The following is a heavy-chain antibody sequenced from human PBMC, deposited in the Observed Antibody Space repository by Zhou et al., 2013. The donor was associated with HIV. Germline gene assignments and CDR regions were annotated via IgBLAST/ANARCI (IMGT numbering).Heavy chain of an antibody. CDR3: ARGAHPSSSWYGPKWFDP. J-gene: IGHJ5*02. CDR1: GYTFTGYY. D-gene: IGHD6-13*01. V-gene: IGHV1-2*02. CDR2: INPNSGGT. Sequence: QVQLVQSGAEVKKPGASVKVSCKASGYTFTGYYMHWVRQAPGQGLEWMGWINPNSGGTNYAQKFQGRVTMTRDTSISTAYMELSRLRSDDTAVYYCARGAHPSSSWYGPKWFDPLGPGNPGHRLL.